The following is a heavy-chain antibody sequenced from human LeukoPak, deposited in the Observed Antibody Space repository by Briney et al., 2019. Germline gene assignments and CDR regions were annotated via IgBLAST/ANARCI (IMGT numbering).Heavy chain of an antibody. V-gene: IGHV3-66*01. CDR1: GFTVSSNY. J-gene: IGHJ4*02. D-gene: IGHD3-10*01. Sequence: GGSLRLSCAASGFTVSSNYMSWVRQAPGKGLEWVSVIYSGGSTYYADSVKGRFTTSRDNSKNTLYLQMNSLRAEDTAVYYCAMSYRYGNFDYWGQGTLVTVSS. CDR2: IYSGGST. CDR3: AMSYRYGNFDY.